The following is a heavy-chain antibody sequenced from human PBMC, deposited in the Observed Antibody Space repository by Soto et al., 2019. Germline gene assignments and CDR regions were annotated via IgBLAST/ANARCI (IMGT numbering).Heavy chain of an antibody. Sequence: EAQLVESGGGLVQPGGSLRVSCAVSGFTFSSYWMSWVRQAPGKGLEWVAKIKQDGSEKDYVVSVKGRFTISRDNANNSLYLHMYSLRVEDTAVYYCARGGRDAYNWFDPWGQGTLVTVSS. J-gene: IGHJ5*02. CDR1: GFTFSSYW. CDR3: ARGGRDAYNWFDP. D-gene: IGHD3-16*01. V-gene: IGHV3-7*01. CDR2: IKQDGSEK.